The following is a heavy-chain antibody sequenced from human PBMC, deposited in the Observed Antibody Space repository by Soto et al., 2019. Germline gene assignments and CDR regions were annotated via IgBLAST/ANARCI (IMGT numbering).Heavy chain of an antibody. D-gene: IGHD6-13*01. CDR1: GGTFSSYA. V-gene: IGHV1-69*05. J-gene: IGHJ4*02. Sequence: ASVKVSCKASGGTFSSYAISWVRQAPGQGLEWMGGIIPIFGTTKYAQKFQGRVTITTDTSASTAYMELSSLRSEDTAVYFCAREKGAAGTFDYWGQGTMVTVSS. CDR3: AREKGAAGTFDY. CDR2: IIPIFGTT.